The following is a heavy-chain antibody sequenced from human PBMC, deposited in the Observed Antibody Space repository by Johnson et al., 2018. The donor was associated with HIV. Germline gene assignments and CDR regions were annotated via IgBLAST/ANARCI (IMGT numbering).Heavy chain of an antibody. D-gene: IGHD6-13*01. CDR2: IRYDGSNK. CDR1: GFAFSSYG. J-gene: IGHJ3*02. V-gene: IGHV3-30*02. CDR3: ASGGYSSSWYTEQGAFDI. Sequence: QVQLVETGGGVVRPGGSLRLSCAAAGFAFSSYGMHWVRQAPGKGLEWVAFIRYDGSNKYYADSVKGRFPISRDNSKNTLYLQVNSLSHEDTAVYYCASGGYSSSWYTEQGAFDIWGQGTMVTVSS.